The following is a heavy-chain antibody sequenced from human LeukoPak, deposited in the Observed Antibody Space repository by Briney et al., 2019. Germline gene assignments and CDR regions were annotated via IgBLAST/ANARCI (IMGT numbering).Heavy chain of an antibody. CDR2: IYTSGST. CDR3: AREKPYYDFWSGSNNVLAFDP. V-gene: IGHV4-4*07. Sequence: SETLSLTCTVSGGSISSYYWSWIRQPAGKGLEWIGRIYTSGSTNYNPSLKSRVTMSVDTSKNQFSLKLSSVTAADTAVYYCAREKPYYDFWSGSNNVLAFDPWGQGTLVTVSS. J-gene: IGHJ5*02. CDR1: GGSISSYY. D-gene: IGHD3-3*01.